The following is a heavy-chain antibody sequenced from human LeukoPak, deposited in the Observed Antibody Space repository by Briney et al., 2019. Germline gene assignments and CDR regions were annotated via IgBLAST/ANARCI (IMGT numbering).Heavy chain of an antibody. V-gene: IGHV3-30-3*01. D-gene: IGHD2-2*01. CDR2: ISYDGSNK. Sequence: GRSLRLSCAASGFTFSSYAMHWVRQAPGKGLEWVAVISYDGSNKYYADSVKGRFTISRDNSKNTLYLQMNSLRAEDTAVYYCARGVRNIVVVPAATDYWGQGTLVTVSS. CDR1: GFTFSSYA. J-gene: IGHJ4*02. CDR3: ARGVRNIVVVPAATDY.